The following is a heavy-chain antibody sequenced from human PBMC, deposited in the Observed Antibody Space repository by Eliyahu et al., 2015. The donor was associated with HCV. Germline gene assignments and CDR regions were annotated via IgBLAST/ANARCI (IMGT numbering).Heavy chain of an antibody. Sequence: QVQVVQSGAEMVKPGASVKVSCKTSGYIFKTNGISWVRQAPGQGLEWMGWISANSGDTKYAQNLQGRVTMTTDTSTNTAYMELRSLTSDDTAMYYCARDRSHAFDYWGQGTLVAVSS. CDR1: GYIFKTNG. V-gene: IGHV1-18*01. J-gene: IGHJ4*02. CDR2: ISANSGDT. D-gene: IGHD2-8*01. CDR3: ARDRSHAFDY.